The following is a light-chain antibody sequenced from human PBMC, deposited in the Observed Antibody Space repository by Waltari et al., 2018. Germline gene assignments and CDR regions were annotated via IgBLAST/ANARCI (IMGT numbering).Light chain of an antibody. V-gene: IGLV2-23*02. CDR2: EVN. CDR3: CSYAGSGTWV. Sequence: QSALSHPAPVSGSAGLSITISCSGTCSDVRSYNLVSWYEQHPGKAPKLMIYEVNQRPSGVSNRFSGSKSDNTAALTISGLRTEDEADYYCCSYAGSGTWVFGVGTKLTVL. CDR1: CSDVRSYNL. J-gene: IGLJ3*02.